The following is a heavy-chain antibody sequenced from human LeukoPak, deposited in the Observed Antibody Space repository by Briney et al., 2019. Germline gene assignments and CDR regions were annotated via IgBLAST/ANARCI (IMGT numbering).Heavy chain of an antibody. CDR1: GFTFSSYE. V-gene: IGHV3-48*03. D-gene: IGHD5-12*01. CDR3: ARAKNFSGLLDA. Sequence: GGSLRLSCAASGFTFSSYEINWVRQAPGKGLEWVSYISSTGGGIYYADSVKGRFTISRDNAKDSLYLQMNSLTGEDTGDYFCARAKNFSGLLDAWGRGTLVTVSS. J-gene: IGHJ5*02. CDR2: ISSTGGGI.